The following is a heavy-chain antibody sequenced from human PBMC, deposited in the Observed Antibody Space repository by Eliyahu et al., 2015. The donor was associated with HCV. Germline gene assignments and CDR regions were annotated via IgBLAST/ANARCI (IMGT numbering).Heavy chain of an antibody. J-gene: IGHJ4*02. V-gene: IGHV3-7*03. Sequence: EVQLVESGGGLVQPGGSLRLSCAAXGFXFSSYWMGWVRQAPGKGLEWXAXIXQDGSEKYYVDSVKGRFTISRDNAKNSLYLQMNSLRAEDTAVYYCAREGYSGYDSYFDYWGQGTLVTVSS. CDR1: GFXFSSYW. CDR2: IXQDGSEK. CDR3: AREGYSGYDSYFDY. D-gene: IGHD5-12*01.